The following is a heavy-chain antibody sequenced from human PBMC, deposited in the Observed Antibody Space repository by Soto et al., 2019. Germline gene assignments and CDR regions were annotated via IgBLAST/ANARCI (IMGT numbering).Heavy chain of an antibody. J-gene: IGHJ4*02. CDR2: ISGSGGST. D-gene: IGHD3-22*01. Sequence: EVQLLESGGGLVQPGGSLRLSCAASGFTFSSYAMSWVRQAPGKGLEWVSAISGSGGSTYYAESVKGRFTISRDNPKNTRYLQMNSLKAEDTAVYYCAKDLRGLGYYDSSGSFDYWGQGTLVTVSS. V-gene: IGHV3-23*01. CDR3: AKDLRGLGYYDSSGSFDY. CDR1: GFTFSSYA.